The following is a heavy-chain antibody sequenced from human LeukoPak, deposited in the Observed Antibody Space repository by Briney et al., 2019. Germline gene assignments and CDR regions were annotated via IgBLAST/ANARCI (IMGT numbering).Heavy chain of an antibody. Sequence: GGSLRLSCAASGFTFSTSAMSWVRQAPGKGLEWVSAISGSGGSTYYADSVKGRFTISRDNSKNTLYLQMNSLRAEDTAVYYCPRGSGYPYYFDYWGQGTLVTVSS. CDR2: ISGSGGST. CDR3: PRGSGYPYYFDY. CDR1: GFTFSTSA. D-gene: IGHD5-12*01. V-gene: IGHV3-23*01. J-gene: IGHJ4*02.